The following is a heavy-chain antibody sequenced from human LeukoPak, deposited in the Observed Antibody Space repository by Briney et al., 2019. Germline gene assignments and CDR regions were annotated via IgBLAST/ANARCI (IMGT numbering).Heavy chain of an antibody. D-gene: IGHD2-15*01. CDR1: GGSISSYY. CDR3: ARVRGRRCSGGSCYSDWFDP. Sequence: PSETLSLTCIVSGGSISSYYWSWIRQPPGKGLEWIGEINHSGSTNYNTSLKSRVTISVDTSKNQFSLKLSSVTAADTAVYYCARVRGRRCSGGSCYSDWFDPWGQGTLVTVSS. CDR2: INHSGST. J-gene: IGHJ5*02. V-gene: IGHV4-34*01.